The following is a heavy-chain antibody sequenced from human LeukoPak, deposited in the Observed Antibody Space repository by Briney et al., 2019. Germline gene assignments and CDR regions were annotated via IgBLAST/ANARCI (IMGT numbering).Heavy chain of an antibody. Sequence: PGGSLRLSCAASGFTFSSYRMNWVRQAPGKGLVWVSCIKSDGSSTIYADSMKGRFTISRDNAKSTLYLQMNSLRAEDTAVYYCSSRLFDWGQGTLVTVSS. CDR1: GFTFSSYR. V-gene: IGHV3-74*01. CDR2: IKSDGSST. J-gene: IGHJ4*02. CDR3: SSRLFD. D-gene: IGHD6-25*01.